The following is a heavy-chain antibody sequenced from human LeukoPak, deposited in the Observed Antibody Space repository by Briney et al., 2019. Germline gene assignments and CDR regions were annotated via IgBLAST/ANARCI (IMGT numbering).Heavy chain of an antibody. CDR3: VRGGYTYGLDF. V-gene: IGHV3-48*04. D-gene: IGHD5-18*01. CDR1: GFTLTSYS. J-gene: IGHJ4*02. Sequence: GGSLRLSCAASGFTLTSYSMNWVRQAPGKGPEWIAYISNLGRAIYYGDSVEGRFTISRDTAENSVALHMTSLRTEDTAIYYCVRGGYTYGLDFWGQGTLVTVSS. CDR2: ISNLGRAI.